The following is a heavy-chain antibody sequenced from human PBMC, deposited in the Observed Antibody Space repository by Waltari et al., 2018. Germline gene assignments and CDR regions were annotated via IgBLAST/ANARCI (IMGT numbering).Heavy chain of an antibody. CDR1: VFPLRSYW. J-gene: IGHJ3*02. Sequence: EVQLVESGGGLVQPGGSLRPSCAASVFPLRSYWMSWVRQAPGKGPEWVANIKKDGSEEYYVDSVRGRFTISRDNAKNSLYLQMNSLRPEDTAVYYCARDQWFAFDIWGQGTMVTVSS. CDR2: IKKDGSEE. V-gene: IGHV3-7*01. D-gene: IGHD3-22*01. CDR3: ARDQWFAFDI.